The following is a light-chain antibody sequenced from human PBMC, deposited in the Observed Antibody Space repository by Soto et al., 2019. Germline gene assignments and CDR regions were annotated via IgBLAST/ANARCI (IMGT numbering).Light chain of an antibody. V-gene: IGLV3-21*02. Sequence: SSELTQPPSVSVAPGQTATISCGENNIDSRTVHWYQQKPGQAPLLVVYDNSFRPSGIPNRFSGSNSGNTATLTISRVEAGDEAYYYCQVWDNVDDHIYVFGTGTKV. CDR1: NIDSRT. CDR2: DNS. CDR3: QVWDNVDDHIYV. J-gene: IGLJ1*01.